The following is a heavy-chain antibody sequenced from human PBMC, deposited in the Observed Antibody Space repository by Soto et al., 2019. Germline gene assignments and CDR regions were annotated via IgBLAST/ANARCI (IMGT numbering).Heavy chain of an antibody. V-gene: IGHV3-30-3*01. J-gene: IGHJ4*02. CDR2: ISYDGSNK. CDR1: GFAFNTYS. CDR3: AKVSPMGYFFDF. Sequence: LRLSCAASGFAFNTYSMHWVRQAPGRGLEWVAVISYDGSNKFYADSVKGRFTISRDNSKNTLYLEMNSLRGEDTAVYYCAKVSPMGYFFDFWGQGTLVTVSS.